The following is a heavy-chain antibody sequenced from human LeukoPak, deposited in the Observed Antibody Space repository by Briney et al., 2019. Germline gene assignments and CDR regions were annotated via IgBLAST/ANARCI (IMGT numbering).Heavy chain of an antibody. V-gene: IGHV4-39*01. CDR2: IYYSGST. CDR3: ARQLVGGYVLFDY. D-gene: IGHD2-2*01. CDR1: GGSISSSGYY. Sequence: PSETLSLTCTVSGGSISSSGYYWGWIRQPPGKGLEWIGSIYYSGSTYYNPSLKSRVTISVDTSKNQFSLKLSSVTAADTAVYYCARQLVGGYVLFDYWGQGTLVTVSS. J-gene: IGHJ4*02.